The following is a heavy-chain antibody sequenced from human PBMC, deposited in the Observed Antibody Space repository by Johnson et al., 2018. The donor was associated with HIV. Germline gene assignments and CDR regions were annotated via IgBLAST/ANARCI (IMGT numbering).Heavy chain of an antibody. CDR1: AFSFSNYW. J-gene: IGHJ3*02. CDR3: ARGVRTFDM. CDR2: INQAGRAK. D-gene: IGHD4/OR15-4a*01. Sequence: VQLVESGGGLVQPGGSLRLSCAASAFSFSNYWMTWVRQAPGQGLEWVANINQAGRAKYYVDSVKGRYTISRDNAKNSLYLQMNTLRAEDTAVYYCARGVRTFDMWGQGTMVAVSP. V-gene: IGHV3-7*04.